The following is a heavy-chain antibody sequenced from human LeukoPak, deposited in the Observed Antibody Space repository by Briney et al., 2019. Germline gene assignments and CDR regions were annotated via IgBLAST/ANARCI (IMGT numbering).Heavy chain of an antibody. J-gene: IGHJ4*02. V-gene: IGHV3-43*02. Sequence: GGSLRLSCAASGFTLDDYAMHWVRQAPGKGLEWVSLISVDGGSTYYVDSVKGRFTISRDNAKSSLYLQMNSLRAEDTAVYYCAREAAAAHPDYWGQGTLVVVSA. CDR2: ISVDGGST. CDR3: AREAAAAHPDY. CDR1: GFTLDDYA. D-gene: IGHD6-13*01.